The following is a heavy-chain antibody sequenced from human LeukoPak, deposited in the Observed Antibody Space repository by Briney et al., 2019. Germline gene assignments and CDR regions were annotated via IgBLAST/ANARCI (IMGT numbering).Heavy chain of an antibody. CDR3: ARGMYSSSWYNWFDP. J-gene: IGHJ5*02. V-gene: IGHV1-8*01. CDR1: GYTFTSYD. Sequence: ASVKVSCKASGYTFTSYDINWVRQATGQGLEWMGWMNPNSGNTGYAQKFQGRVTMTRNTSISTAYMELSGLRSEDTAVYYCARGMYSSSWYNWFDPWGQGTLVTVSS. D-gene: IGHD6-13*01. CDR2: MNPNSGNT.